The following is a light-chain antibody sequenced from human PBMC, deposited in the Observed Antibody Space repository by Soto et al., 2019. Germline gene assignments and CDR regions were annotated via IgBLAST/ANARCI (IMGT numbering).Light chain of an antibody. Sequence: EIVLTQSPGNLSLSPGERATLSCRASQSVSSSYLAWYQQKPGQAPRLLIYGASSRATGIPDRFSGSGSGTDFTLTISRLEPEDFAVYYCQQYSSSPRTFGQGTKVEIK. CDR2: GAS. V-gene: IGKV3-20*01. CDR1: QSVSSSY. J-gene: IGKJ1*01. CDR3: QQYSSSPRT.